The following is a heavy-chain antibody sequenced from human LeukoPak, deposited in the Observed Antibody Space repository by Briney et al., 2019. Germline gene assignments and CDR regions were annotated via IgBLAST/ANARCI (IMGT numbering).Heavy chain of an antibody. V-gene: IGHV3-30*18. Sequence: GRSLRLSCAASGFTFSTYGMHWVRQAPGKGLEWVAVVSYDGSNKYYADSVKGRLTISRDNSKNTLYLQMNSLRAEDTAVYYCAKDWGNWGYGYYFDHWGQGTLVTVSS. J-gene: IGHJ4*02. D-gene: IGHD7-27*01. CDR3: AKDWGNWGYGYYFDH. CDR2: VSYDGSNK. CDR1: GFTFSTYG.